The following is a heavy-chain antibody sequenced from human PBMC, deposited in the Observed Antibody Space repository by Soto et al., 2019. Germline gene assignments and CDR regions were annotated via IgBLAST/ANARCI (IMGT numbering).Heavy chain of an antibody. CDR3: AKGPGYSFGYSVYYYYYGMDV. D-gene: IGHD5-18*01. Sequence: QVQLQQWGAGLLKPSETLSLTCVVYGGSLSGIYWTWVRQPPGKGLEWIGAVNHSGSTNYSPSLESRITISLDTSNNQFSLNLSSVTAADTAVYYCAKGPGYSFGYSVYYYYYGMDVWGQGTTVTVSS. CDR2: VNHSGST. V-gene: IGHV4-34*01. CDR1: GGSLSGIY. J-gene: IGHJ6*02.